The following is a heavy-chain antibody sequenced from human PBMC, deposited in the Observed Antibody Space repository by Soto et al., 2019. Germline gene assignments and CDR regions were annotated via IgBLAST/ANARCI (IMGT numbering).Heavy chain of an antibody. CDR1: GFTFSSYW. CDR3: ARDLSPFAQYDSETVYYDACDV. Sequence: GGSLRLSCAASGFTFSSYWMSWVRQAPGKGLEWVANIKQDGSEKYYVDSVKGRFTISRDNAKNSLYLQMNSPRAEDAAVYYCARDLSPFAQYDSETVYYDACDVWGQGTMVTVSS. J-gene: IGHJ3*01. V-gene: IGHV3-7*01. CDR2: IKQDGSEK. D-gene: IGHD3-9*01.